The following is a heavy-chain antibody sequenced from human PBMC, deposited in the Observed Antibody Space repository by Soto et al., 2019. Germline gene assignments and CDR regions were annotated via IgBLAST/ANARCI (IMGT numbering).Heavy chain of an antibody. J-gene: IGHJ4*02. CDR1: GFTFSGSV. Sequence: EVQLVESGGGLVHPGGSLKLSCAVSGFTFSGSVMHWVRQAPGKGLEWLCRIRSRDRDYATSYAESVKGRVTISRDDSKHTAYLQVTSLKIEDTALYYCTTYGNSSKGFDYWGQGTLVTVSS. V-gene: IGHV3-73*01. CDR2: IRSRDRDYAT. CDR3: TTYGNSSKGFDY. D-gene: IGHD6-6*01.